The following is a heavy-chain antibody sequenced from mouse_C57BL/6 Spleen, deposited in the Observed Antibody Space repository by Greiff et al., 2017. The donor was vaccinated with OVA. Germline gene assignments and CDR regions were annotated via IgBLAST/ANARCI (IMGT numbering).Heavy chain of an antibody. V-gene: IGHV5-4*03. J-gene: IGHJ2*01. Sequence: EVKLMESGGGLVKPGGSLKLSCAASGFTFSSYAMSWVRQTPEKRLEWVATISDGGSYTSYPDNVKGRFTISRDNATNNLYQQMSHLKSEDTAMYYCARGFYYGNSPYCFDYWGQGTTLTVS. D-gene: IGHD2-1*01. CDR2: ISDGGSYT. CDR3: ARGFYYGNSPYCFDY. CDR1: GFTFSSYA.